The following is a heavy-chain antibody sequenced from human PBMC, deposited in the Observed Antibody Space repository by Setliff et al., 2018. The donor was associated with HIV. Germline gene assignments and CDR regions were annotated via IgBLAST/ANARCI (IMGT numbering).Heavy chain of an antibody. Sequence: QTGGSLRLSCAASGFTFSTFWMGWVRQAPGKGREWVAHIKPDGSSKKYVDSVKGRFTISRDNARNTLYLEMNSLRVEDTAVYYCAKLAPSYSSGKDDFWGQGTLVTVSS. D-gene: IGHD6-19*01. J-gene: IGHJ4*02. CDR2: IKPDGSSK. CDR1: GFTFSTFW. CDR3: AKLAPSYSSGKDDF. V-gene: IGHV3-7*01.